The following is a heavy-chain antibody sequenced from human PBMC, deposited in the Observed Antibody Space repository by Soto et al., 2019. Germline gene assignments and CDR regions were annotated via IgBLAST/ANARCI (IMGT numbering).Heavy chain of an antibody. J-gene: IGHJ6*02. Sequence: ASVKVSCKASGYTFTSYCMHWVRQAPGQGLEWMGIINPSGGSTSYAQKFQGRVTMTRDTSTSTVYMELSSLRSEDTAVYYCASPYDFWSGYSEYYYYGMDVWGQGTTVTVSS. V-gene: IGHV1-46*01. CDR1: GYTFTSYC. CDR2: INPSGGST. CDR3: ASPYDFWSGYSEYYYYGMDV. D-gene: IGHD3-3*01.